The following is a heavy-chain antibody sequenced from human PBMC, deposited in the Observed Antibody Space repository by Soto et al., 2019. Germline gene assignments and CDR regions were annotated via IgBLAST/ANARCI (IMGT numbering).Heavy chain of an antibody. CDR3: AREVYYYDSSGYYYFDY. CDR1: GGSISSGGYS. J-gene: IGHJ4*02. D-gene: IGHD3-22*01. V-gene: IGHV4-30-2*01. CDR2: IYHSGST. Sequence: PSETLSLTCAVSGGSISSGGYSWSWIRQPPGKGLEWIGYIYHSGSTYYNPSLKSRVTISVDRSKNQFSLKLSSVTAADTAVYYCAREVYYYDSSGYYYFDYWGQGTLVTVSS.